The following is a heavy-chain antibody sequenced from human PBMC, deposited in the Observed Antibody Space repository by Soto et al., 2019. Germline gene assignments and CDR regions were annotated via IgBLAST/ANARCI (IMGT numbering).Heavy chain of an antibody. Sequence: GGSLRLSCISSGFTFRTYTMNWVRQAPGKGLEWVSGIRGFSPYTFYAESVKGRFTISRDNAKNSLYLQMNSLRAEGTAVYYCGRERGYDAQDDYYNDMDVWGQGTTVTVSS. J-gene: IGHJ6*03. V-gene: IGHV3-21*01. CDR1: GFTFRTYT. CDR3: GRERGYDAQDDYYNDMDV. D-gene: IGHD5-12*01. CDR2: IRGFSPYT.